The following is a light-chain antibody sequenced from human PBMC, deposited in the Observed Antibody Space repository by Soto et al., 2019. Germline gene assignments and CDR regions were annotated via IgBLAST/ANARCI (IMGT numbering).Light chain of an antibody. J-gene: IGLJ2*01. V-gene: IGLV2-8*01. CDR3: SSYAGSNNPVV. CDR1: SSDVGGYNY. CDR2: EVS. Sequence: QSVLTQPPSASGSPGQSVTISCTGTSSDVGGYNYVSWYQQHPGKAPKLMIYEVSKRPSGVPDRFSGSKSGNTASLTVSGLQADDEAAYYRSSYAGSNNPVVFGGGTKLTVL.